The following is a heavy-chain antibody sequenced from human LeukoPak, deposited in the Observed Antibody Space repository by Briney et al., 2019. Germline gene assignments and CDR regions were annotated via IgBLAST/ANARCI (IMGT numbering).Heavy chain of an antibody. Sequence: GGSLRRSCAASGFTFSSYAMSWVRQAPGKGLEWVSAISGSGGSTYYADSVKGRFTISRNNSKNTLYLQMNSMRAEDTAVYYCAKEDEADSSSWYGGDYWGQGTLVTVSS. CDR2: ISGSGGST. D-gene: IGHD6-13*01. CDR1: GFTFSSYA. J-gene: IGHJ4*02. CDR3: AKEDEADSSSWYGGDY. V-gene: IGHV3-23*01.